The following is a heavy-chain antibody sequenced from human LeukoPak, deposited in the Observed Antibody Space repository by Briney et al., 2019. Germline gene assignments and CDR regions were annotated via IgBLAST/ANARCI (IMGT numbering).Heavy chain of an antibody. J-gene: IGHJ2*01. V-gene: IGHV1-2*02. Sequence: ASVKVSCKASGYAFTAYYMHWVRQAPGQGLECMGWINPNSGGTNYVQKFQGRVTMTRDTSISTAYLELSSLRSDDTAVYYCARGAAAGILGNWYFDLWGRGTQVTVSS. D-gene: IGHD6-13*01. CDR1: GYAFTAYY. CDR2: INPNSGGT. CDR3: ARGAAAGILGNWYFDL.